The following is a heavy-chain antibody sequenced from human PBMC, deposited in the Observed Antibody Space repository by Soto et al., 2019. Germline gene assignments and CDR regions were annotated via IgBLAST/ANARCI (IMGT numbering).Heavy chain of an antibody. J-gene: IGHJ3*02. D-gene: IGHD3-9*01. Sequence: SVKVSCKASGGTFSSYAISWVRHAPGQGLEWMGGIIPIFGTANYAQKFQGRVTITADESTSTAYMELSSLRSEDTAVYYCARDKRDYDILTGPLSAFDIWGQGTMVTVSS. V-gene: IGHV1-69*13. CDR3: ARDKRDYDILTGPLSAFDI. CDR1: GGTFSSYA. CDR2: IIPIFGTA.